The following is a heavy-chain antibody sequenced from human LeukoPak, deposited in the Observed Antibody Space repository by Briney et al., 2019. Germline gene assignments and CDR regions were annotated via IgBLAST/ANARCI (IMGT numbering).Heavy chain of an antibody. D-gene: IGHD2-2*02. CDR3: ARHGPQVPAAITRFDP. V-gene: IGHV4-38-2*01. Sequence: PSETLSLTCAVSGYSISSGYYWGWIRQPPGKGLEWIGSIYHSGSTYYNPSLKSRVTISVDTSKNQFSLKLSSVTAADTAVHYCARHGPQVPAAITRFDPWGQGTLVTVSS. CDR2: IYHSGST. J-gene: IGHJ5*02. CDR1: GYSISSGYY.